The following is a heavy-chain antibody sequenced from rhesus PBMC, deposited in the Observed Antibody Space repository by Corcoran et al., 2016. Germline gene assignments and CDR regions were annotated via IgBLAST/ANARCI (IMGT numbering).Heavy chain of an antibody. CDR1: GGSISSINW. Sequence: QVQLQESGPGLVKPSETLSLTCAVSGGSISSINWWSWISQPPGKWLEWIGYNSCSSGSTYYNPSFKSLVTISTDTSKNQFSLRLSSVTAADTAVYYCAREQVYSGSFDYWGQGVLVTVSS. J-gene: IGHJ4*01. CDR2: NSCSSGST. CDR3: AREQVYSGSFDY. V-gene: IGHV4-65*01. D-gene: IGHD5-24*01.